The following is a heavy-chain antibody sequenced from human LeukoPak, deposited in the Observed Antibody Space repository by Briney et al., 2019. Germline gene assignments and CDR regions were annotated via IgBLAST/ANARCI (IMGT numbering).Heavy chain of an antibody. CDR1: GFSMSSGSYY. J-gene: IGHJ4*02. V-gene: IGHV4-61*09. CDR2: IYSSGST. Sequence: SETLSLTCTVSGFSMSSGSYYWTWIRQPAGKGLEWIGHIYSSGSTNYNPSLKRRVTMSVDTSKNQFSLKLTSVTAADTAVYSCARGSSSWYGGFDYWGQGTPVTVSS. D-gene: IGHD6-13*01. CDR3: ARGSSSWYGGFDY.